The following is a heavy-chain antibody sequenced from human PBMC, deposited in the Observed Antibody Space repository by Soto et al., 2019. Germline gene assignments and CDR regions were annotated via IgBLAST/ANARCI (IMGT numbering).Heavy chain of an antibody. D-gene: IGHD2-21*02. V-gene: IGHV4-31*03. CDR1: GGSISSGGYY. Sequence: SETLSLTCTVSGGSISSGGYYWSWIRQHPGKGLEWIGYIYYSGSTYYNPSLKSRVTISVDTSKNQFSLKLSSVTAADTAVYYCARTRGGDCYNAFDIWGQGTMVTVSS. J-gene: IGHJ3*02. CDR2: IYYSGST. CDR3: ARTRGGDCYNAFDI.